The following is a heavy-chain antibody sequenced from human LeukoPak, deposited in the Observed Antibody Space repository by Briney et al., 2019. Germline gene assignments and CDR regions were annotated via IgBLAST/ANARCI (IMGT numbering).Heavy chain of an antibody. CDR2: ISAYNGDT. CDR1: GYTFTNFY. Sequence: ASVKVSCKASGYTFTNFYMHWVRQAPGQGLEWMGWISAYNGDTNYAQKLQGRVTMTTDTSTNTAYMELRSLRSDDTAVYYCARGGRSMATYDYWGQGTLVTVSS. V-gene: IGHV1-18*04. CDR3: ARGGRSMATYDY. J-gene: IGHJ4*02. D-gene: IGHD5-24*01.